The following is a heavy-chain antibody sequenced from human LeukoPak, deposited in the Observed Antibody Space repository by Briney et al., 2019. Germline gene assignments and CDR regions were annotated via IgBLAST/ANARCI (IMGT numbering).Heavy chain of an antibody. CDR3: ARTDTAMEYYYYGMDV. V-gene: IGHV3-30-3*01. Sequence: GGSLRLSCAASGFTFSSYAMHWVRQAPGKGLEWVAVISYDGSNKYYADSVKGRFTISRDNSKNTLYLQMNSLRAEDTAVYYCARTDTAMEYYYYGMDVWGQGTTVTVFS. J-gene: IGHJ6*02. CDR1: GFTFSSYA. CDR2: ISYDGSNK. D-gene: IGHD5-18*01.